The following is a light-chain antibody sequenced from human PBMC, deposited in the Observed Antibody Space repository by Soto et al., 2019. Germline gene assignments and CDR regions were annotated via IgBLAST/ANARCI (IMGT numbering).Light chain of an antibody. J-gene: IGKJ2*01. V-gene: IGKV1-5*01. CDR2: DAS. Sequence: EIKMTQSPSTLSASVGDRVTITCRASQNINNWLAWFQQKPGEAPKLLIYDASTLESGVPSRFSGSGSGTEFTLTISSLQPDDYATYSCQHYNVYYMYTFGQGTKVDIK. CDR3: QHYNVYYMYT. CDR1: QNINNW.